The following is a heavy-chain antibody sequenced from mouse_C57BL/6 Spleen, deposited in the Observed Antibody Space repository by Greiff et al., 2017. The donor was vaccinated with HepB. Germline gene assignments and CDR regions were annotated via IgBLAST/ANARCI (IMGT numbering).Heavy chain of an antibody. CDR2: ISSGSSTI. CDR1: GFTFSDYG. CDR3: ERRDSNYAMDY. D-gene: IGHD2-5*01. V-gene: IGHV5-17*01. J-gene: IGHJ4*01. Sequence: EVQLVESGGGLVKPGGSLKLSCAASGFTFSDYGMHWVRQAPEKGLEWVAYISSGSSTIYYADTVKGRFTISRDNAKNTLFLQMTSLRSEETAMYDCERRDSNYAMDYGGQGTSVTVSS.